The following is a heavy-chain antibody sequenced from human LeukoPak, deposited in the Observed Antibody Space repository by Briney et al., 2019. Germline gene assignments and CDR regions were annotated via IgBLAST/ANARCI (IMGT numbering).Heavy chain of an antibody. CDR1: GFTFSSNA. D-gene: IGHD1-1*01. CDR3: ARDHNYAFDN. Sequence: GGSLRLSCAASGFTFSSNAMSWVRQAPGKGLEWISYIGIDSGNTKYADSVRGRFTISADKAKNSLYLQMNSLRVEDTAVYYCARDHNYAFDNWGQGTLVSVAS. CDR2: IGIDSGNT. J-gene: IGHJ4*02. V-gene: IGHV3-48*01.